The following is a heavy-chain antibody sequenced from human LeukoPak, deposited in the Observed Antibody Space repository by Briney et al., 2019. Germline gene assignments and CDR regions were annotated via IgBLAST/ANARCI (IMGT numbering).Heavy chain of an antibody. D-gene: IGHD7-27*01. V-gene: IGHV1-2*02. CDR2: INPNSGGT. J-gene: IGHJ4*02. Sequence: ASVKVSCTASGYTFTGYYMHWVRQAPGQGLEWMGWINPNSGGTNYAQKFQGRVTMTRDTSISTAYMELSRLRSDDTAVYYCAREITGESTYWGQGTLVTVSS. CDR3: AREITGESTY. CDR1: GYTFTGYY.